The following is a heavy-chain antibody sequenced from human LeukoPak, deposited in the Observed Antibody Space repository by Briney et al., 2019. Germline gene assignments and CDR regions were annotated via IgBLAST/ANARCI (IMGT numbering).Heavy chain of an antibody. Sequence: PGGSLRLSCAASGFTFDDYPMHWVRQAPGKGLEWVSGISWNSGSIGYADSVKGRFTISRDNAKNSLYLQMNSLRAEDTALYYCAKGGYSSSWRGWFDPWGQGTLVTVSS. CDR2: ISWNSGSI. V-gene: IGHV3-9*01. CDR1: GFTFDDYP. D-gene: IGHD6-13*01. J-gene: IGHJ5*02. CDR3: AKGGYSSSWRGWFDP.